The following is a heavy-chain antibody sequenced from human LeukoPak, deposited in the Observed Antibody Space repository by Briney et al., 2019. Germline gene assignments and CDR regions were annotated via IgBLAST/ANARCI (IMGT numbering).Heavy chain of an antibody. Sequence: SETLSLTCTVSGGSISSSSYYWGWMRQSPGKGLEWIGSIDYSGSTYYNPSLKSRITISLDTSKNQFSLKLSSVTAADTAVYYCARDFVNRNYGYFYWGQGTLVTVSS. CDR3: ARDFVNRNYGYFY. V-gene: IGHV4-39*07. D-gene: IGHD5-18*01. J-gene: IGHJ4*02. CDR1: GGSISSSSYY. CDR2: IDYSGST.